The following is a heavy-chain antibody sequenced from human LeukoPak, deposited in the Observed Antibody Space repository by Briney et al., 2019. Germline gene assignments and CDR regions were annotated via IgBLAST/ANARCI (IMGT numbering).Heavy chain of an antibody. CDR1: GFTFSSYW. CDR3: ARDRPHNWFDP. J-gene: IGHJ5*02. Sequence: GGSLRLSCAASGFTFSSYWMHWVRQAPGMGLVWVSRIDTDGSSTTYADSVKGRFTISRDNAKNTLYLQMNSLRAEDTAAYYCARDRPHNWFDPWGQGTLVTVSS. CDR2: IDTDGSST. V-gene: IGHV3-74*01.